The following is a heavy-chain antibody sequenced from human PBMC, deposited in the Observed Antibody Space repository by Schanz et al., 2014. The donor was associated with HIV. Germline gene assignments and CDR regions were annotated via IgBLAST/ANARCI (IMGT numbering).Heavy chain of an antibody. CDR3: RGYRFYYGVDF. D-gene: IGHD5-18*01. CDR1: GFTFSDYP. Sequence: EVQLVESGGGLVKPGRSLRLSCTTSGFTFSDYPVSWLRQAPGKGLEWVGFIKSKAYGGTPEYAASVTGRFTISRDDSKNSVYLQMNSLNIEDTAVYYCRGYRFYYGVDFWGQGTTVTVSS. J-gene: IGHJ6*02. V-gene: IGHV3-49*05. CDR2: IKSKAYGGTP.